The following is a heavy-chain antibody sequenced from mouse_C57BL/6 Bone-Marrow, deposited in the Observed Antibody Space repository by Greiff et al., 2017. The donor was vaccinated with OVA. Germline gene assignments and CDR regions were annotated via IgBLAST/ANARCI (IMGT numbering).Heavy chain of an antibody. CDR1: GYTFTDYY. J-gene: IGHJ4*01. CDR3: ARVHYYGSSFYYAMDY. Sequence: VKLMESGPELVKPGASVKISCKASGYTFTDYYINWVKQRPGQGLEWIGWIFPGSGSTYYNEKFKGKATLTVDKSSSTAYMLLSSLTSEDSAVYFCARVHYYGSSFYYAMDYWGQGTSVTVSS. D-gene: IGHD1-1*01. CDR2: IFPGSGST. V-gene: IGHV1-75*01.